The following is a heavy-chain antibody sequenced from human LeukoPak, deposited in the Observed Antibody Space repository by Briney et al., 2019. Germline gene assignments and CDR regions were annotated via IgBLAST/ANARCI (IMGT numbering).Heavy chain of an antibody. CDR3: VRDTSYCSGGRCFATYSFDY. V-gene: IGHV3-64D*09. CDR1: GFTFSNYA. CDR2: ISSTGGST. Sequence: GGSLRLSCSASGFTFSNYAMHWVRQAPGKGLECISTISSTGGSTYYADSVKGRFTISRDNSKDTLYLQMSSLRAEDTAVYYCVRDTSYCSGGRCFATYSFDYWGQGTRVTVSS. J-gene: IGHJ4*02. D-gene: IGHD2-15*01.